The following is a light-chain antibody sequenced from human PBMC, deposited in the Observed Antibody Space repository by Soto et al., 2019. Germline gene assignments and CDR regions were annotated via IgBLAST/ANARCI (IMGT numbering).Light chain of an antibody. CDR1: SSDVGGYNH. J-gene: IGLJ1*01. CDR2: EVS. CDR3: SSYTSRTTRV. V-gene: IGLV2-14*01. Sequence: QSALTQPASVSGSPGQSITISCTGTSSDVGGYNHVSWYQQHPGKAPKLMIFEVSNRPSGVSNRFSGAQSGNTASLTISGLQAEDEADYYCSSYTSRTTRVFGTGTKLTVL.